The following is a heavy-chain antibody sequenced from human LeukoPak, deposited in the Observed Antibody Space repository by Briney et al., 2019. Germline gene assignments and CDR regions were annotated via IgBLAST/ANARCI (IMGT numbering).Heavy chain of an antibody. J-gene: IGHJ4*02. CDR1: GFTFSSYA. D-gene: IGHD3-16*01. CDR3: ARDGGEGYFDY. CDR2: ISSNGGST. V-gene: IGHV3-64*01. Sequence: GGSLRLSCAASGFTFSSYAMHWVRQAPGKGLEYVSAISSNGGSTYYASSVKGRFTISRDNSKNTLYLQMGSLRAEDMAVYYCARDGGEGYFDYWGQGTLVTVSS.